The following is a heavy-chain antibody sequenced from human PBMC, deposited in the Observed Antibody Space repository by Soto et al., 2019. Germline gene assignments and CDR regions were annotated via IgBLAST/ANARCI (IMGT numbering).Heavy chain of an antibody. J-gene: IGHJ6*02. V-gene: IGHV3-13*01. D-gene: IGHD3-22*01. CDR3: ARAVDSSPSNYGMDV. CDR2: IGTAGDT. CDR1: GFTFSSYD. Sequence: GGSLRLSCAASGFTFSSYDMHWVRQATGKGLEWVSAIGTAGDTYYPGSVKGRFTISRENAKNSLYLQMNSLRAGDTAVYYCARAVDSSPSNYGMDVWGQGTTVTVSS.